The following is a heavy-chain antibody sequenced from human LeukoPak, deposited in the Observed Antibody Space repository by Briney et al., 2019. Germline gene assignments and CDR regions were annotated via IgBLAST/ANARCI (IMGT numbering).Heavy chain of an antibody. CDR1: GYTFTSYY. D-gene: IGHD2-2*02. J-gene: IGHJ2*01. Sequence: VASVKVSCKASGYTFTSYYMHWVRRAPGQGLEWMGIINPSGGSTSYAQKFQGRVTMTRDTSTSTVYMELSSLRSEDTAVYYCARDPRYCSSTSCYTLNWYFDLWGRGTLVTVSS. CDR3: ARDPRYCSSTSCYTLNWYFDL. V-gene: IGHV1-46*01. CDR2: INPSGGST.